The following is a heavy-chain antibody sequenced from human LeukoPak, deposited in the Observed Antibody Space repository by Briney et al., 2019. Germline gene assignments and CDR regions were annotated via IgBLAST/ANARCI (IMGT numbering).Heavy chain of an antibody. CDR1: GVSISSYY. Sequence: SETLSLTCTVSGVSISSYYWSWIRQPPGKGLEWIGYIYYSGSTNYNPSLKSRVTISVDTSKNQFSLKLSSVTAADTAVYYCARLKSILLSPSYFAYWGQGTLVTVSS. CDR3: ARLKSILLSPSYFAY. J-gene: IGHJ4*02. D-gene: IGHD3-10*01. CDR2: IYYSGST. V-gene: IGHV4-59*12.